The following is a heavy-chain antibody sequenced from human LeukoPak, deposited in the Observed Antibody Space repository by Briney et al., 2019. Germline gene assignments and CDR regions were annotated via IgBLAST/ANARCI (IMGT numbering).Heavy chain of an antibody. CDR3: ARVGYSYGPYYYYGMDV. V-gene: IGHV3-30*04. J-gene: IGHJ6*04. CDR1: GFTFSSYA. CDR2: ISYDGSNK. D-gene: IGHD5-18*01. Sequence: GGSLRLSGAASGFTFSSYAMHWVRQAPGKGLEWVAVISYDGSNKYYADSVKGRFTISRDNSKNTLYLQMNSLRAEDTAVYYCARVGYSYGPYYYYGMDVWDKGTTVTVSS.